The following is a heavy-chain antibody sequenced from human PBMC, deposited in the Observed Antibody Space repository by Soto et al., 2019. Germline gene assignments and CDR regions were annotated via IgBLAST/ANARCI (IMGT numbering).Heavy chain of an antibody. CDR3: ARGSTHLTYGMDV. CDR1: GDSVSSNSAA. CDR2: TYYRSKWYN. J-gene: IGHJ6*02. V-gene: IGHV6-1*01. D-gene: IGHD7-27*01. Sequence: SQTLSLTCVISGDSVSSNSAAWNCISHSPSRCLEWLGRTYYRSKWYNDYAVSVKSRITINPDTSKNQFSLQLNSVTPEDTAVYYCARGSTHLTYGMDVWGQGTTVTVSS.